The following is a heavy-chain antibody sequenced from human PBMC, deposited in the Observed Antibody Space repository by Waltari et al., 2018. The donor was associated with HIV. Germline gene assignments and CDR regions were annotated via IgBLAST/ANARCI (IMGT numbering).Heavy chain of an antibody. D-gene: IGHD2-2*01. CDR2: ISWNSDII. V-gene: IGHV3-9*01. CDR3: AKDAASIHYYGMDV. CDR1: GFTLDPYS. Sequence: EMQLVESGGGLVQPGRSLRLSWAASGFTLDPYSMYWVRQAPGKGLEWVSGISWNSDIIGYADSVKGRFTISRDNAKNSLYLQMNSLGAEDTALYYCAKDAASIHYYGMDVWGQGTTVTVS. J-gene: IGHJ6*02.